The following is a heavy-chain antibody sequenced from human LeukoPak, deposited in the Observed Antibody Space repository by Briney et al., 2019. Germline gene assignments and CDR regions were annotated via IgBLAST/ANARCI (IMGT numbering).Heavy chain of an antibody. CDR3: ARQTGSGLFILP. CDR2: IYYSGST. J-gene: IGHJ4*02. V-gene: IGHV4-39*01. Sequence: PSETLSLTCTVSGGSISSSSYYWGWLRQPPGTGLEWMGSIYYSGSTYYNASLKSQVSISIDTSKNQFSLKLTSVTAADTAVYYCARQTGSGLFILPGGQGTLVTVSS. CDR1: GGSISSSSYY. D-gene: IGHD3/OR15-3a*01.